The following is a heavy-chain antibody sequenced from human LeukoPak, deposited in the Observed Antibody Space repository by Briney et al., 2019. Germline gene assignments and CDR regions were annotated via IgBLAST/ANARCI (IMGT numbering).Heavy chain of an antibody. CDR2: IKQDGSGK. V-gene: IGHV3-7*03. Sequence: GGSLRLSCAASGFTFITYWMTWVRQAPGKGLEWVANIKQDGSGKYYVDSVKGRFTISRDNAKNSVYLQMNSLRAEDTALYYCARDYDSSGYYYVGAFDIWGQGTMVTVSS. J-gene: IGHJ3*02. CDR1: GFTFITYW. CDR3: ARDYDSSGYYYVGAFDI. D-gene: IGHD3-22*01.